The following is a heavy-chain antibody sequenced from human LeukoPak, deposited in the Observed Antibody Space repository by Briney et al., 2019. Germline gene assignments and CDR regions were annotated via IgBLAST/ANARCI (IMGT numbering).Heavy chain of an antibody. CDR2: ISWNSGSI. J-gene: IGHJ4*02. Sequence: GGSLRLSCSASGFTFDDYAMHWVRQGPGKGLEWVSGISWNSGSIGYADSVKGRFTISRDNAKNSLYLQMNSLRAEDTAVYYCARDKYTAMASSYWGQGTLVTVSS. D-gene: IGHD5-18*01. V-gene: IGHV3-9*01. CDR3: ARDKYTAMASSY. CDR1: GFTFDDYA.